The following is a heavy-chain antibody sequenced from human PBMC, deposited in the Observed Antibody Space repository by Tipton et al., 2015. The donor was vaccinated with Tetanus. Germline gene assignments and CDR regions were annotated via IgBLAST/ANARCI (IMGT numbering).Heavy chain of an antibody. V-gene: IGHV5-51*01. CDR3: ARHTSGIVGATTLDY. J-gene: IGHJ4*02. CDR2: IYPGDSDT. Sequence: VQLVQSGAEVKKPGSSVKVSCKGSGYSFTSYWIGWVRQMPGTGLEWIGIIYPGDSDTRYSPSFQGQVTISADKSISPAYLQWSSLKASDTAMYYCARHTSGIVGATTLDYWGQGTLVTVSS. CDR1: GYSFTSYW. D-gene: IGHD1-26*01.